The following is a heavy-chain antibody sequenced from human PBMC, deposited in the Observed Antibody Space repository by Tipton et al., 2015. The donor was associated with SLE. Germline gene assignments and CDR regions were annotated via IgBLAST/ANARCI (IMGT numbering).Heavy chain of an antibody. J-gene: IGHJ3*01. CDR2: IYYNGNT. CDR1: GGSMNTHTYY. V-gene: IGHV4-39*02. Sequence: TLSLTCTVSGGSMNTHTYYWGWVRQPPGKGLGWIGSIYYNGNTYYKTSLKSRLTIPIDTSKNRFALNLRSVTAADTAVYYCAREMEGLLVVAAAGSPFDVWGQGKLVTVSS. CDR3: AREMEGLLVVAAAGSPFDV. D-gene: IGHD2-15*01.